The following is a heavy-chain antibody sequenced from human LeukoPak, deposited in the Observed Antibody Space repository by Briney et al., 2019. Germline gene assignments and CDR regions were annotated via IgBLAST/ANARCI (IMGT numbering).Heavy chain of an antibody. D-gene: IGHD1-20*01. CDR3: ARDPVTGFFDY. V-gene: IGHV3-23*01. Sequence: PGGSLRLSCAASGFAFSSTNAMGWVRQAPGKGLEWVSTFSNTADTAFYADSVKGRFTISRDDSKNTLYSQMSGLRAEDTAVYYCARDPVTGFFDYWGQGTLVTVSS. CDR2: FSNTADTA. CDR1: GFAFSSTNA. J-gene: IGHJ4*02.